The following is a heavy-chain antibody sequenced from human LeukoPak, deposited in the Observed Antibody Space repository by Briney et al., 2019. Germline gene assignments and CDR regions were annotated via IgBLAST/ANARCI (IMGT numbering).Heavy chain of an antibody. CDR2: INPNSGGT. D-gene: IGHD6-13*01. V-gene: IGHV1-2*02. CDR1: GYTFTGYY. J-gene: IGHJ4*02. Sequence: ASVKVSCKASGYTFTGYYMHWVRQAPGQGLEWMGWINPNSGGTNYAQNFQGRVTMTRDTSISTAYIELNRLTSDDTAVYYCASVAATGWYYFDYWGQGTLVTVSS. CDR3: ASVAATGWYYFDY.